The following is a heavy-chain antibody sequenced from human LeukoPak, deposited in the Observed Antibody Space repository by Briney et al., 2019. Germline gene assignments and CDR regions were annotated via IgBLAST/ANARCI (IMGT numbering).Heavy chain of an antibody. V-gene: IGHV4-59*01. CDR3: ARLRALSYYDSSGDLYYFQY. J-gene: IGHJ4*02. D-gene: IGHD3-22*01. CDR2: IYYSGIT. CDR1: GVSISSYY. Sequence: PSETLSLTCTVSGVSISSYYLSWLRQPPGKGLEWVGFIYYSGITDYNPSLKSRVTISLDTSKNQLSLKLSSVTAADTAVYYCARLRALSYYDSSGDLYYFQYWGQGTLVTVSS.